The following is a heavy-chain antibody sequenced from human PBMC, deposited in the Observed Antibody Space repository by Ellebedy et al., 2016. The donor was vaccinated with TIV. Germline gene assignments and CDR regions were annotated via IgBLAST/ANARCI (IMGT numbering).Heavy chain of an antibody. Sequence: ASVKVSXKASRYTFTSDYMHWVRQAPGQGLEWMGWINPNSGGTNYAQKFQGRVTMTRDTSISTAYMELRSLRSDDTAVYYCASGATKCGELFDYSDYWGQGTLVTVSS. D-gene: IGHD3-10*01. J-gene: IGHJ4*02. V-gene: IGHV1-2*02. CDR2: INPNSGGT. CDR3: ASGATKCGELFDYSDY. CDR1: RYTFTSDY.